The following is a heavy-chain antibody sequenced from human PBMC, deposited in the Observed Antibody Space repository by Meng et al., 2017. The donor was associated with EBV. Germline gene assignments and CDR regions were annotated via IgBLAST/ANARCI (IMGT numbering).Heavy chain of an antibody. D-gene: IGHD6-19*01. Sequence: QGQRVESGAEGTKPGAPGKVSCKAAEYPFTGYYMHWVRQAPGQGLEWMGRINPNSGGTNYAQKFQGRVTMTRDTSISTAYMELSRLRSDDTAVYYCARVGIAVAGTGDYWGQGTLVTVSS. CDR2: INPNSGGT. CDR1: EYPFTGYY. CDR3: ARVGIAVAGTGDY. J-gene: IGHJ4*02. V-gene: IGHV1-2*06.